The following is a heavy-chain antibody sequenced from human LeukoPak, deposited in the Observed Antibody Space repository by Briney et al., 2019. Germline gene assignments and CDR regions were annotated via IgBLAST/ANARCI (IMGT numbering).Heavy chain of an antibody. Sequence: SETLSLTCAVYGGSFSGYYWGWIRQSPGKGLEWIGTIYHSGSTYYNPSLKSRVTISIDTSKNQFSLKLTSVTAADTAVYYCASPGGGRTLYYWGQGTLVTVSS. V-gene: IGHV4-38-2*01. CDR3: ASPGGGRTLYY. CDR1: GGSFSGYY. J-gene: IGHJ4*02. D-gene: IGHD3-10*01. CDR2: IYHSGST.